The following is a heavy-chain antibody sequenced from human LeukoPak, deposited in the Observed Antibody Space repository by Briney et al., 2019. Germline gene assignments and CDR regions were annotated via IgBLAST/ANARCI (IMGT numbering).Heavy chain of an antibody. J-gene: IGHJ5*02. V-gene: IGHV4-4*02. CDR1: GGSISSSNW. CDR3: ARAPLWFGDPCTYNWFDP. CDR2: IYHSGST. D-gene: IGHD3-10*01. Sequence: PSGTLSLTGAVSGGSISSSNWWSWVRQPPGKGLEWIGEIYHSGSTNYNPSLKSRVTISVDKSKNQFSLKLSSVTAADTAVYYCARAPLWFGDPCTYNWFDPWGQGTLVTVSS.